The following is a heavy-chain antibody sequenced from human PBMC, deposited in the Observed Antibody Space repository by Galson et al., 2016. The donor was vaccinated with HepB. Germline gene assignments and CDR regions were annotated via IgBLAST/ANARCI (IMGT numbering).Heavy chain of an antibody. Sequence: SVKVSCKVSGYTLNELSMHWVRQAPGKGLEWMGGFDPEDGETIFAQKLQGRVTMTEDTSTNTAYMELSSLRSEDTAIYYCATEKLYEYKNYAIVMDVWGQGTTVTVSS. CDR2: FDPEDGET. CDR3: ATEKLYEYKNYAIVMDV. J-gene: IGHJ6*02. D-gene: IGHD4-11*01. CDR1: GYTLNELS. V-gene: IGHV1-24*01.